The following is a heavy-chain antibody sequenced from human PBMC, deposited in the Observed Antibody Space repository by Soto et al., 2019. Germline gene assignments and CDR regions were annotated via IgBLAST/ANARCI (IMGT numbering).Heavy chain of an antibody. D-gene: IGHD6-19*01. CDR3: ARGLGSGWYKAGDY. V-gene: IGHV3-11*01. CDR2: ITSSGSTI. Sequence: PGGSLRLSCAASGFTFSDYYMSRIRQAPGKGLEWVSYITSSGSTIFYADSVKGRFTISRDNAKNSLYLQMNSLRAEDTAVYYCARGLGSGWYKAGDYWGQGTLVTVSS. J-gene: IGHJ4*02. CDR1: GFTFSDYY.